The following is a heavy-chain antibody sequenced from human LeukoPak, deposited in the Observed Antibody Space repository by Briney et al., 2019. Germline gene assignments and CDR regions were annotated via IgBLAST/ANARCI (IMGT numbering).Heavy chain of an antibody. V-gene: IGHV3-7*03. Sequence: GGSLRLSCVASGFSFNNYRMTWVRQAPGKGLEWVANIKQDGSEKQYVDSVKGRFAISRDNAKKSLYLQINTLRAEDPAVYYCVRGPHIAATSYWGQGTLVTVSS. CDR1: GFSFNNYR. CDR3: VRGPHIAATSY. D-gene: IGHD6-25*01. CDR2: IKQDGSEK. J-gene: IGHJ4*02.